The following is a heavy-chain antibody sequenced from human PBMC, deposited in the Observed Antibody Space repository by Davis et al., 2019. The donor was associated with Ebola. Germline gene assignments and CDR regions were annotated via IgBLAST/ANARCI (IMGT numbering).Heavy chain of an antibody. CDR2: LDPEDDET. CDR1: GYTVTGIS. Sequence: ASVKVSCKVSGYTVTGISIHWVRQAPGKGLEWMGGLDPEDDETIYAQKFQGRVTMTEDTSTDTAYMEVSSLRSEDTAVYYCATQECRSGSCYLDYWGQGTLVTVSP. CDR3: ATQECRSGSCYLDY. D-gene: IGHD2-15*01. V-gene: IGHV1-24*01. J-gene: IGHJ4*02.